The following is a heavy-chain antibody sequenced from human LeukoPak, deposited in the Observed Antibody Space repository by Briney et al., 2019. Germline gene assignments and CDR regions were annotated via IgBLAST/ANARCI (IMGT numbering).Heavy chain of an antibody. D-gene: IGHD3-22*01. Sequence: GGSLRLSCAASGFTFSSYAMSWVRQAPGKGLEWVSAISGSGGSTYYADSVKGRFTISRDNSKNTLYLQMNSLKTEDTAVYYCTTGPYYDSSGCHDYWGQGTLVTVSS. CDR3: TTGPYYDSSGCHDY. J-gene: IGHJ4*02. V-gene: IGHV3-23*01. CDR1: GFTFSSYA. CDR2: ISGSGGST.